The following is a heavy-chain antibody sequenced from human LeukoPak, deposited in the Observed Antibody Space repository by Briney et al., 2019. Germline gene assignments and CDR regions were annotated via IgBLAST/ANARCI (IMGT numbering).Heavy chain of an antibody. D-gene: IGHD1-26*01. Sequence: GGSLRLSCAASGFTFSNAWMSWVRQAPGKGLEWEGRIKSKTDGGTTDYAAPVKGRFTISRDDSKNTLYLQMNSLKTEDTAVYYCITGVVEWELLVLSQTGEFFKHWGQGTLVTASS. CDR1: GFTFSNAW. V-gene: IGHV3-15*01. CDR2: IKSKTDGGTT. J-gene: IGHJ1*01. CDR3: ITGVVEWELLVLSQTGEFFKH.